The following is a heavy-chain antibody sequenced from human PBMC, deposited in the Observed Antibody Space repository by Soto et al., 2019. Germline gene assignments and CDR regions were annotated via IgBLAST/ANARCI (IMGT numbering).Heavy chain of an antibody. J-gene: IGHJ6*01. CDR3: ARYFSMTDYDFWSCYSDPLPLGAGWAGAGGMGV. D-gene: IGHD3-3*01. CDR1: GFTVSSYS. Sequence: GGSMRLSCAPSGFTVSSYSMNWFRQAPGEGPAWVSSISTSSSYIYYADSEKGRFTISRDHAKNSLYLQMNGLRGEETAVYYCARYFSMTDYDFWSCYSDPLPLGAGWAGAGGMGVSGQGTAGTGSS. CDR2: ISTSSSYI. V-gene: IGHV3-21*01.